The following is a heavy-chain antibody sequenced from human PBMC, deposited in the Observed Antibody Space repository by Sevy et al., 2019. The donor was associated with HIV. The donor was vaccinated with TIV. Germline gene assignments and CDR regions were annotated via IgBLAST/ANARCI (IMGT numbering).Heavy chain of an antibody. CDR2: INVYNGNT. D-gene: IGHD3-22*01. V-gene: IGHV1-18*01. CDR3: ATDRSSGGKDYYYYMDV. J-gene: IGHJ6*03. Sequence: ASVKVSCKASGYTFTNYGINWVRQAPGQWLEWMAWINVYNGNTNYAQNFQGRVTMSTDTSTSTTYMELRSLSSDDTAVYFCATDRSSGGKDYYYYMDVWGKGTTVTVSS. CDR1: GYTFTNYG.